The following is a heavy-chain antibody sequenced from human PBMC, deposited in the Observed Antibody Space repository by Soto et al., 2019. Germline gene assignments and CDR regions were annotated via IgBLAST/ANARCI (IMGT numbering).Heavy chain of an antibody. Sequence: ASVNVSCKASGYTFTNYAMHWVRQAPGQRLEWLGWINAGNGDTKHSQKFQGRVTITRDTSANTAYVELTSLGSEDMAVYYCARDSGHSGSYYPLDHWGQGTLVTVSS. V-gene: IGHV1-3*01. J-gene: IGHJ4*02. CDR3: ARDSGHSGSYYPLDH. CDR1: GYTFTNYA. D-gene: IGHD1-26*01. CDR2: INAGNGDT.